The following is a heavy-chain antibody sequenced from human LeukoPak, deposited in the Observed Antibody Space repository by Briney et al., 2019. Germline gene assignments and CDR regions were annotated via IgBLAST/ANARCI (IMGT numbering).Heavy chain of an antibody. J-gene: IGHJ6*02. V-gene: IGHV4-59*01. Sequence: SETLSLTCTVSGGSISSYYWSWIRQPPGKGLEWIGYIYYSGSTNYNPSLKSRVTISVDTSKNQFSLRLSSVTAADTAVYYCARVAAKGYYCNMDVWGQGTTVTVS. CDR2: IYYSGST. CDR1: GGSISSYY. CDR3: ARVAAKGYYCNMDV.